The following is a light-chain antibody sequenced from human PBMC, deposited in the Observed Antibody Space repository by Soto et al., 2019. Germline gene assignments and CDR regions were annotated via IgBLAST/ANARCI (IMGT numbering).Light chain of an antibody. J-gene: IGLJ1*01. CDR1: SSDVGSSNL. V-gene: IGLV2-23*02. Sequence: SVLTQPASVTGSAGESITFSCTGTSSDVGSSNLVSWYQQHPGKAPKLLIYEVSKRPSGVSNRFSGSKSGNTASLTISGLQAEDEADYYCCSYAGSSTHVFGTGTKVTVL. CDR2: EVS. CDR3: CSYAGSSTHV.